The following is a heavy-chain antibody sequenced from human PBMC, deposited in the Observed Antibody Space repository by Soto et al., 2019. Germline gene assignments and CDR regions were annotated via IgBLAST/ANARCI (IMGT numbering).Heavy chain of an antibody. J-gene: IGHJ4*02. CDR3: ARVWPNRNSVFDY. CDR1: GGSFSGYY. V-gene: IGHV4-34*01. CDR2: INHSGST. D-gene: IGHD4-4*01. Sequence: SETLSLTCAVYGGSFSGYYWSWIRQPPGKGLEWIGEINHSGSTNYNPSLKSRVTISVDTSKNQFSLKLSSVTAADTAVYYCARVWPNRNSVFDYWGQGTLVTVSS.